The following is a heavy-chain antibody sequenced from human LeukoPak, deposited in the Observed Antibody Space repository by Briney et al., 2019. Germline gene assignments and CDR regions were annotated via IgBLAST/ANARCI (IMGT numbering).Heavy chain of an antibody. CDR3: ARDRYDSSCYRDAFDI. J-gene: IGHJ3*02. CDR2: LIPIFGNA. D-gene: IGHD3-22*01. V-gene: IGHV1-69*13. CDR1: GGTFSSYA. Sequence: SVKVSCQASGGTFSSYAISWVRQAPGKGSEWMGGLIPIFGNAHYAQQFQGIVTITADESTSTAYMELSSVRSEDTAVYYCARDRYDSSCYRDAFDIWGQGTMVTVSS.